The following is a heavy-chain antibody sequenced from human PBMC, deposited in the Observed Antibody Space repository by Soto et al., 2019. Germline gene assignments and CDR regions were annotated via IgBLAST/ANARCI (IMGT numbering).Heavy chain of an antibody. CDR1: GFTFSSYA. CDR2: ISGSGGST. J-gene: IGHJ4*02. Sequence: GGSLRLSCAASGFTFSSYAMSWVRQAPGKGLEWVSAISGSGGSTYYADSVKGRFTISRDNSKNTLYLQMNSLRAEDTAVYYCAKDRGNHYYYGSGTIDYWGQGTLVTVSS. V-gene: IGHV3-23*01. CDR3: AKDRGNHYYYGSGTIDY. D-gene: IGHD3-10*01.